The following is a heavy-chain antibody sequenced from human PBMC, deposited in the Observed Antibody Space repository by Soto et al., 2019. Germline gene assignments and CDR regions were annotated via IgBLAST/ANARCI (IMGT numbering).Heavy chain of an antibody. CDR2: INHSGRT. V-gene: IGHV4-34*01. J-gene: IGHJ3*02. D-gene: IGHD2-2*01. CDR3: ARGECSSNYCFTRWALEI. Sequence: SLTCAVYGGSFRGYYWTWIRQTTGKGLEWIGEINHSGRTNYNPSLKSRVSISPDTSKTQFSLNLTSVTAADTAVYYCARGECSSNYCFTRWALEILGQGTVVTVSS. CDR1: GGSFRGYY.